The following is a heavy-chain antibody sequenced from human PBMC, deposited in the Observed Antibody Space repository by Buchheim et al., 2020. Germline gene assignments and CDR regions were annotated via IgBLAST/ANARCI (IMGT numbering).Heavy chain of an antibody. J-gene: IGHJ6*02. Sequence: QVQLVESGGGVVQPGRSLRLSCAASGFTFSSYGMHWVRQAPGKGLEWVAVIWYDGSNKYYADSVKGRFTISRDNSKNTLYLPMNSLRAEDTAVYYCARDRRGIRYYYYGMDVWGQGTT. CDR1: GFTFSSYG. D-gene: IGHD1-26*01. CDR3: ARDRRGIRYYYYGMDV. CDR2: IWYDGSNK. V-gene: IGHV3-33*01.